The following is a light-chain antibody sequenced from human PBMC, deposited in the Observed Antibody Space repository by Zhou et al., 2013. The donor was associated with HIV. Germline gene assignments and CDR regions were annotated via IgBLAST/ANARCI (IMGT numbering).Light chain of an antibody. CDR3: MQNSGIT. V-gene: IGKV2-28*01. CDR1: QSLLYSNGYNY. CDR2: LGS. J-gene: IGKJ5*01. Sequence: DIVMTQSPLSLAVTPGESASMSCTSSQSLLYSNGYNYLDWYLQKPGQSPQLLIYLGSNRASGVPDRFSGSGSGTDFTLKISRVEAEDVGVYFCMQNSGITFGQGTRLEIK.